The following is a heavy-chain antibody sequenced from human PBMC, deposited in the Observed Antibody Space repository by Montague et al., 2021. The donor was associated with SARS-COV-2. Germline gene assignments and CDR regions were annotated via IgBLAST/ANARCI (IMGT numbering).Heavy chain of an antibody. D-gene: IGHD2-15*01. CDR3: VRGGACSGGKCNGGARD. CDR1: GFTFRSYT. J-gene: IGHJ4*02. Sequence: SLRLSCAASGFTFRSYTMNWVRQSPGMGLEWVSFISSSSSSIYYXDSXKGRFTISRDNAKNSLYLQMNSLRVEDTAVYYCVRGGACSGGKCNGGARDWGQGTLVTVSS. CDR2: ISSSSSSI. V-gene: IGHV3-21*01.